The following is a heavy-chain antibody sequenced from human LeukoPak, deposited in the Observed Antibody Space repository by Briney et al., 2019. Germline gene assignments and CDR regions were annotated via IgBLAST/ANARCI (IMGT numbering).Heavy chain of an antibody. CDR3: AKEGY. V-gene: IGHV3-7*01. Sequence: GGSLRLSCAASGFSFSRVWMSWVRQAPGKGPEWVASIKLDGSEKYYVDSVKGRFTISRDNAKNSPYLQMNTLRAEDTAVYYCAKEGYWGQGTLVTVSS. CDR1: GFSFSRVW. CDR2: IKLDGSEK. J-gene: IGHJ4*02.